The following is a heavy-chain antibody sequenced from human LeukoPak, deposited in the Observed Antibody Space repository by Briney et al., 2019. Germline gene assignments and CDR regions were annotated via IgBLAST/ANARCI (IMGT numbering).Heavy chain of an antibody. V-gene: IGHV3-7*01. CDR1: RFTSSSYW. Sequence: QPGGTLRLCFAASRFTSSSYWMSGVRQAPGKGREWVANIKQDGSEKHYAGSVKCRFTISRDNGKNSRYLQMNSLRAEDTVAVYGAWGWRDYDISGGTRYYFDYWGQGTLVTVSS. J-gene: IGHJ4*02. CDR3: AWGWRDYDISGGTRYYFDY. CDR2: IKQDGSEK. D-gene: IGHD3-22*01.